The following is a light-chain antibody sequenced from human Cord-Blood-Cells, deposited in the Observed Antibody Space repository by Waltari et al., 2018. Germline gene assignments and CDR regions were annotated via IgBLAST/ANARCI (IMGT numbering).Light chain of an antibody. CDR3: QQRSNSPPT. CDR2: DAS. CDR1: QSVSSY. V-gene: IGKV3-11*01. Sequence: EIVLPQSPATLSLSLGDRAIHSGRASQSVSSYLAWYQQKPGQAPRLLIYDASNRATGIPARFSGSGSGTDFTLTISSLEPEDFAVYYCQQRSNSPPTFGGGTKVEIK. J-gene: IGKJ4*01.